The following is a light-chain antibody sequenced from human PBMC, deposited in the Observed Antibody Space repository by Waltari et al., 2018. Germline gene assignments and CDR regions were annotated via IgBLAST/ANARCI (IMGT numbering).Light chain of an antibody. Sequence: QSALTQPASVSGSPGQSITISCTGTSSDVGGYNSVSWYQPHPGKAPKLIIYDVSRWPSGVSNRFSGSKSGNTASLTISGLQAEDDADYYCSSYAGYSAVVFGGGTKVTVL. CDR2: DVS. CDR1: SSDVGGYNS. CDR3: SSYAGYSAVV. V-gene: IGLV2-14*03. J-gene: IGLJ2*01.